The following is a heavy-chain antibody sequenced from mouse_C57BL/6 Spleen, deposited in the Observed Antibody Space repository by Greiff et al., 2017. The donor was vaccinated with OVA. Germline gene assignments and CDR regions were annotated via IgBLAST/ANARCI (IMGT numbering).Heavy chain of an antibody. Sequence: VQLQQSGAELVRPGASVKLSCKASGYTFTDYYINWVKQRPGQGLEWIARIYPGSGNTYYNEKFKGKATLTAEKSSSTAYMQLSSLTSADSAVYFCARTAYYSNYRYFDVWGTGTTVTVSS. V-gene: IGHV1-76*01. CDR2: IYPGSGNT. D-gene: IGHD2-5*01. J-gene: IGHJ1*03. CDR3: ARTAYYSNYRYFDV. CDR1: GYTFTDYY.